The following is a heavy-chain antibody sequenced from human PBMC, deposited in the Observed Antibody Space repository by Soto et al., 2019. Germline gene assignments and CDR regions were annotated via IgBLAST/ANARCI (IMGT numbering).Heavy chain of an antibody. CDR1: GFTFSTYG. CDR2: ISYDAHNK. CDR3: VKVSLDCVNKNCYVAGFDS. D-gene: IGHD2-21*01. V-gene: IGHV3-30*18. Sequence: GGSLRLSCAASGFTFSTYGMRWVRQAPGKGLEWVAVISYDAHNKYYSESVRGRFTISRDNSKNMLYLEMDSLRPEDTAVYYCVKVSLDCVNKNCYVAGFDSWGQGTLVTVSS. J-gene: IGHJ4*02.